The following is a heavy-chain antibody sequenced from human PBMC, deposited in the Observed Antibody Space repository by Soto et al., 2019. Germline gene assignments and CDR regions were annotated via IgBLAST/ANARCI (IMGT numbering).Heavy chain of an antibody. CDR3: ARPIAARRYYYYGMDV. CDR2: INPNSGGT. D-gene: IGHD6-6*01. Sequence: ASVKVSCKASGYTFTGYYMHWVRQAPGQGLEWMGWINPNSGGTNYAQKFQGRVTMTRDTSISTAYMELSRLRSDDTAVYYCARPIAARRYYYYGMDVWGQGTTVTVSS. CDR1: GYTFTGYY. V-gene: IGHV1-2*02. J-gene: IGHJ6*02.